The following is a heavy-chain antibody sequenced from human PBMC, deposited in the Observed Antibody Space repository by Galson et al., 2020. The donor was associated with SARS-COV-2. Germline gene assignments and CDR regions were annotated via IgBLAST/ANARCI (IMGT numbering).Heavy chain of an antibody. CDR1: GYSFTNYA. V-gene: IGHV7-4-1*02. CDR3: ARVGGVTTFGVVRNYFDL. D-gene: IGHD3-3*01. CDR2: INTNTGNP. Sequence: ASVKVSCKASGYSFTNYAMHWVRQAPGQGLEWMGWINTNTGNPTYAQGFTGRFVFSLDTSVSTTYLQIISLKAEDTAVYYCARVGGVTTFGVVRNYFDLWGRGTLVTVSS. J-gene: IGHJ2*01.